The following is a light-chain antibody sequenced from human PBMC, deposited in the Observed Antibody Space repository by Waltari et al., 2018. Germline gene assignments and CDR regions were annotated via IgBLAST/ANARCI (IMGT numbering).Light chain of an antibody. V-gene: IGKV1-5*03. CDR2: KAA. CDR3: QQYKSPPWT. Sequence: DIEMTQSPSTLSAAVGDRVTSTSLASQSISTGLAWYNQKPGQAPNPLSLKAASLEKGVPSRFSGSGSATEFTLTINSLQPDDFATYYCQQYKSPPWTFGQGTKVDI. CDR1: QSISTG. J-gene: IGKJ1*01.